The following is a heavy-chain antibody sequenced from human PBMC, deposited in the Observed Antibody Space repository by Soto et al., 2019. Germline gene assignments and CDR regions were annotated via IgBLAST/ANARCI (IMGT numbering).Heavy chain of an antibody. J-gene: IGHJ5*02. CDR1: GFTFSTYA. CDR2: ISYDGYNK. V-gene: IGHV3-30-3*01. D-gene: IGHD2-2*01. CDR3: ARGPSLYCSSTSCSPFDP. Sequence: QVQLVESGGGVVQPGRSLRLSCAASGFTFSTYAIHWVRQAPGKGLEWVAVISYDGYNKFYADSVKGRFTISRDNSKNTLYLQMNCLRAEDTAVYYCARGPSLYCSSTSCSPFDPWGQGTLVTVSP.